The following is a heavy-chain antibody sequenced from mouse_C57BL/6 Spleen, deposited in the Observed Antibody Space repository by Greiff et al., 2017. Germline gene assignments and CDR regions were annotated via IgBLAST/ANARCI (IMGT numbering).Heavy chain of an antibody. J-gene: IGHJ4*01. V-gene: IGHV10-1*01. CDR1: GFSFNTYA. CDR2: IRSKSNNYAT. Sequence: EVKLLESGGGLVQPKGSLKLSCAASGFSFNTYALNWVRQAPGKGLEWVARIRSKSNNYATSSADSVKDRFTISRDDSESMLYLQMNNLKTEDTAMYYCVRSPSVPYAMDYWGQGTSVTVSS. CDR3: VRSPSVPYAMDY.